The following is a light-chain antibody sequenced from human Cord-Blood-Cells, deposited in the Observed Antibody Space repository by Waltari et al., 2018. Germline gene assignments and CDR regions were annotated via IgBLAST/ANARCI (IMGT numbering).Light chain of an antibody. CDR1: QSISSW. J-gene: IGKJ1*01. CDR2: DAS. V-gene: IGKV1-5*01. CDR3: QQYNSYST. Sequence: DIQMTQSPSPLSASLGDRVPITCRASQSISSWLAWYQQKPGKAPKLLIYDASSLESGVPARFSGSGSGTEFTLTISSLQPDDFATYYCQQYNSYSTFGQGTKVEIK.